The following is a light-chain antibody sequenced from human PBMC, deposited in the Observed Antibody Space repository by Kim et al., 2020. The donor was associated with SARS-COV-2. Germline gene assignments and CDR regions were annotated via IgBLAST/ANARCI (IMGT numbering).Light chain of an antibody. CDR3: QAWDSSTAEGV. V-gene: IGLV3-1*01. CDR2: QDN. CDR1: KSGDKY. Sequence: SYELTQPPSVSVSPGQTASITCSGDKSGDKYACWYQQKPGQSPVLVIYQDNKRPSGIPERFSGSHSGNTATLTISGTQAMDEADYYCQAWDSSTAEGVFGTGTKVTVL. J-gene: IGLJ1*01.